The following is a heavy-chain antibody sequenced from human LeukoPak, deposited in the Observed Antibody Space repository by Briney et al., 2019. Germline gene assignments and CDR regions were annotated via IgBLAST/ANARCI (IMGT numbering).Heavy chain of an antibody. D-gene: IGHD2-21*01. CDR1: GFTFSSYA. CDR2: IRQDGSEK. CDR3: ARLSAMLRGPEDIFYFEF. J-gene: IGHJ4*02. Sequence: GGSLRLSCAASGFTFSSYAMSWVRQPPGKGLEWVANIRQDGSEKYYADSVKGRFTISRDIAKQSVFLQMNSLRAEDTAVYYCARLSAMLRGPEDIFYFEFWGLGTLVTVSA. V-gene: IGHV3-7*01.